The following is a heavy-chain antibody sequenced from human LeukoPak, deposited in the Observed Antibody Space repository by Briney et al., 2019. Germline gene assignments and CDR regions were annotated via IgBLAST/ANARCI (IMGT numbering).Heavy chain of an antibody. CDR3: ARSYGAFEGATYYYYGMDV. Sequence: ASVKVSCKASGYTFTNYGLSWVRQAPGQGLEWMGWINTNTGNPKSAQGFTERFIFPLDASVSTAYLQISSLKAADTAVYYCARSYGAFEGATYYYYGMDVWGQGTTVTVSS. D-gene: IGHD3-10*01. V-gene: IGHV7-4-1*02. J-gene: IGHJ6*02. CDR1: GYTFTNYG. CDR2: INTNTGNP.